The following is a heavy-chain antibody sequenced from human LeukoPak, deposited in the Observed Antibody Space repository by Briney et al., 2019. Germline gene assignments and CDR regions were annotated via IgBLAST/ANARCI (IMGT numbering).Heavy chain of an antibody. CDR2: IKQDGSEK. J-gene: IGHJ4*02. V-gene: IGHV3-7*03. CDR1: GFTFSSYW. Sequence: GGSLRLSCAASGFTFSSYWMSWVREAPGKGREGVANIKQDGSEKYYVDSVKGRFTISRDNAKNSLYLQMNSLRAEDTAVYYCARDLVWNMVRGASDFDYWGQGTLVTVP. CDR3: ARDLVWNMVRGASDFDY. D-gene: IGHD3-10*01.